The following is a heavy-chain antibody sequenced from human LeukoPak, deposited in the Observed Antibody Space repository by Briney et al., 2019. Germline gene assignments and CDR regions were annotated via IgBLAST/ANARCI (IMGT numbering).Heavy chain of an antibody. CDR3: ARPSSGWYAEYFQH. Sequence: PGRSLRLSCAASGFTFSSYAMHWVRQAPGKGLEWVAVISYDGSNKYYADSVKGRFTISRDNSKNTLYLQTNSLRAEDTAVYYCARPSSGWYAEYFQHWGQGTLVTVSS. CDR2: ISYDGSNK. D-gene: IGHD6-19*01. CDR1: GFTFSSYA. V-gene: IGHV3-30*04. J-gene: IGHJ1*01.